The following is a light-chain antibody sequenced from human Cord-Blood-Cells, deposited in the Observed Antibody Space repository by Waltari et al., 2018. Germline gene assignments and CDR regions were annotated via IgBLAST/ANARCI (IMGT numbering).Light chain of an antibody. Sequence: QSALTQPASVSASPGQSITLSCTGTSSDVGCYNYVSWYQQHPGKAPKLMIYEVSNRPSGVSNRFSGSKSGNTASLTISGLQAEDEADYYCSSYTSSSTYVFGTGTKVTVL. V-gene: IGLV2-14*01. CDR3: SSYTSSSTYV. CDR2: EVS. CDR1: SSDVGCYNY. J-gene: IGLJ1*01.